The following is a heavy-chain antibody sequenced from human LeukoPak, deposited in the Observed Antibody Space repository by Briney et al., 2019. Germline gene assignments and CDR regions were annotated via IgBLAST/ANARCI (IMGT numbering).Heavy chain of an antibody. J-gene: IGHJ4*02. CDR1: GGSFSGYY. CDR3: ARGFAYYDSSGYPYYFDY. V-gene: IGHV4-34*01. D-gene: IGHD3-22*01. Sequence: PSETLSLTCAVHGGSFSGYYWSWIRQPPRKGLEWIGEINHSGSTNYNPSLKSRVTISVDTSKNQFSLKLSSVTAADTAVYYCARGFAYYDSSGYPYYFDYWGQGTLVTVSS. CDR2: INHSGST.